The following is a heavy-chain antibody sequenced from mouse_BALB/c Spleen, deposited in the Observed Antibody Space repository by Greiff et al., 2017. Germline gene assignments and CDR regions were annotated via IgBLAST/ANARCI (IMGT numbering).Heavy chain of an antibody. J-gene: IGHJ1*01. Sequence: QVTLKVCGPGILQPSQTLSLTCSFSGFSLSTSGMGVGWIRQPSGKGLEWLAHIWWDDVKRYNPALKSRLTISKDTSSSQVFLKIASVDTADTATYYCAPSITTEEFGWYFDVWGAGTTVTVSS. CDR3: APSITTEEFGWYFDV. D-gene: IGHD1-2*01. CDR1: GFSLSTSGMG. CDR2: IWWDDVK. V-gene: IGHV8-8*01.